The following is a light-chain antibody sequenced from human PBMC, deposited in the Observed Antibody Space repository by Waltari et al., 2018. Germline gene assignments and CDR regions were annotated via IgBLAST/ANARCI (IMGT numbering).Light chain of an antibody. Sequence: QSALTQPASVSGSPGQSITISCTGTSSDVGFYNYVSWYQQHPGKAPLLMIYTVSELPSGVSNRFSGSKSGNTASLTISGLQAEDEADYYCNSYAGSSSWVFGGGTKLTVL. J-gene: IGLJ3*02. CDR1: SSDVGFYNY. CDR3: NSYAGSSSWV. CDR2: TVS. V-gene: IGLV2-14*01.